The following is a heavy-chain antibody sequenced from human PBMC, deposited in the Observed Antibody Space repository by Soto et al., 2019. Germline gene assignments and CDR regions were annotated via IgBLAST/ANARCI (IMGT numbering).Heavy chain of an antibody. CDR2: IYYSGTT. CDR1: GDSITSNSYF. J-gene: IGHJ4*02. V-gene: IGHV4-39*07. Sequence: SETLSLTCTVSGDSITSNSYFWAWIRQPPGKGLEWIGSIYYSGTTYYNPSLKSRVTMSLDKSNNQFSLKLTSVTAADTAVYYCARGRGYGYGIDYWGRGALVTVSS. CDR3: ARGRGYGYGIDY. D-gene: IGHD5-18*01.